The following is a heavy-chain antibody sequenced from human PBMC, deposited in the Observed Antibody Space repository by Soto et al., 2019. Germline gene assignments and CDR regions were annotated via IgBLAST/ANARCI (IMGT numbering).Heavy chain of an antibody. CDR1: GGTFSSYA. V-gene: IGHV1-69*13. CDR3: ARAGRIVLVPAANAPGPRYYYGMDV. D-gene: IGHD2-2*01. J-gene: IGHJ6*02. CDR2: IIPIFGTA. Sequence: SVKVSCKASGGTFSSYAISWVRQAPGQRLEWMGGIIPIFGTANYAQKFQGRVAITADESTSTAYMELSSLRSEDTAVYYCARAGRIVLVPAANAPGPRYYYGMDVWGQGTTVTVSS.